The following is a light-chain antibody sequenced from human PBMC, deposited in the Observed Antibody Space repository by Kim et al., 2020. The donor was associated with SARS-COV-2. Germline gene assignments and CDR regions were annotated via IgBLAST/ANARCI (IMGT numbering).Light chain of an antibody. V-gene: IGLV4-69*01. CDR1: SEHDSYT. CDR2: VKKDGSH. Sequence: QLVLTQSPSASASQGASVKFTCTLSSEHDSYTIAWHQQQPERGPRFLMKVKKDGSHTKADGIPDRFSASSSGAERYLTISRLQSEDEADYFCQTWDTDTRVFGGGTQLTVL. CDR3: QTWDTDTRV. J-gene: IGLJ3*02.